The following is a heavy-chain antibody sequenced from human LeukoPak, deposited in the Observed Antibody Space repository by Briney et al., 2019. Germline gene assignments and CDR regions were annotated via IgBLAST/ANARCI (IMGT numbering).Heavy chain of an antibody. CDR1: GFSLSRSAVG. D-gene: IGHD2-21*02. CDR2: TYWDDDE. CDR3: AHRDVGDDTFDY. V-gene: IGHV2-5*02. Sequence: SGATLVNPTQTLTLTCTFSGFSLSRSAVGVGWMRQPPGKALECLAITYWDDDESYSPSLTSKLTITKVTSKYQVVITVTNMGTVDTATYYSAHRDVGDDTFDYWGQGTLVTVSS. J-gene: IGHJ4*02.